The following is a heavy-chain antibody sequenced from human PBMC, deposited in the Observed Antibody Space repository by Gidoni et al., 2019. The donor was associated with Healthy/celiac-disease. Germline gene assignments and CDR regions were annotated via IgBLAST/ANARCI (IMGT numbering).Heavy chain of an antibody. CDR2: IWYDGSNK. J-gene: IGHJ6*03. V-gene: IGHV3-33*01. D-gene: IGHD6-6*01. CDR3: ARTPSIAALNMDV. Sequence: GLEWVAVIWYDGSNKYYADSVKGRFTISRDNSKNTLYLQMNSLRAEDTAVYYCARTPSIAALNMDVWGKGTTVTVSS.